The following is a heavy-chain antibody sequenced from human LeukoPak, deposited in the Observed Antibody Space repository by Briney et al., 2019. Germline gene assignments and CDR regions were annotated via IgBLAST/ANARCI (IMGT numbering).Heavy chain of an antibody. CDR3: ARAAGTKTGLDY. V-gene: IGHV1-69*04. CDR2: IIPILGIA. Sequence: SVKVPCKASGGTFSSYAISWVRQAPGQGLEWMGRIIPILGIANYAQKFQGRVTITADKSTSTAYMELSSLRSEDTAVYYCARAAGTKTGLDYWGQGTLVTVSS. D-gene: IGHD6-19*01. CDR1: GGTFSSYA. J-gene: IGHJ4*02.